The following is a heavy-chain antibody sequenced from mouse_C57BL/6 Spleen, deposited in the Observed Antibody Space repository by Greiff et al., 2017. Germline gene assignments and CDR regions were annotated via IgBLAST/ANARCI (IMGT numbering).Heavy chain of an antibody. CDR3: ARERGGVVTNYFDY. Sequence: QVQLKQSGTELVKPGASVKLSCKASGYTFTSYWMHWVKQRPGQGLEWIGNINPSNGGTNYNEKFKSKATLTVDKSSSTAYMQLSSLTSEDSAVYYCARERGGVVTNYFDYWGQGTTLTVSS. J-gene: IGHJ2*01. D-gene: IGHD2-2*01. CDR2: INPSNGGT. V-gene: IGHV1-53*01. CDR1: GYTFTSYW.